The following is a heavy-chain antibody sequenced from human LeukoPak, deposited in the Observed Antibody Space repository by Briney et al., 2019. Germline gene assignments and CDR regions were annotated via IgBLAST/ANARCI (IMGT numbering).Heavy chain of an antibody. CDR2: IFNGATT. J-gene: IGHJ4*02. Sequence: SETLSLTCSVSGASINSHYWSWIRQLPGKRLEWIGYIFNGATTSYNPSIRSRVTMSVDTSRDQFFLRLSSVTAADTAIYYCATRPAATTWYGVFDYWSQGTLVTVSS. CDR3: ATRPAATTWYGVFDY. V-gene: IGHV4-59*11. D-gene: IGHD3-10*01. CDR1: GASINSHY.